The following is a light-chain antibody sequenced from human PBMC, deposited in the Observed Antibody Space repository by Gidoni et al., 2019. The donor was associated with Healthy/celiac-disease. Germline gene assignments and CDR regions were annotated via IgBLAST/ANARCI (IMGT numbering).Light chain of an antibody. V-gene: IGKV2-28*01. CDR3: MQALQTPFT. CDR1: QSLLHSNGYNY. J-gene: IGKJ3*01. Sequence: VMTQSPLSLPVTPGEPASISCRSSQSLLHSNGYNYLDWYLQKPEQSPQLLIYLGSNRASGVPDRFSGSGAGTDFTLKISRVEAEDVGVYYCMQALQTPFTFGPGTKVDIK. CDR2: LGS.